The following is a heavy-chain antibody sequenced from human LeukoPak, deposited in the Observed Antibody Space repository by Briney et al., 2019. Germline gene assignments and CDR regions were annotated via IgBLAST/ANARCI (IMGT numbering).Heavy chain of an antibody. CDR3: ASPVLLWFGELGNDY. D-gene: IGHD3-10*01. V-gene: IGHV1-2*02. J-gene: IGHJ4*02. CDR2: INPNSGGT. CDR1: GYSFRAYY. Sequence: ASVKISCKASGYSFRAYYMHWVRQAPGQGLEWMGWINPNSGGTNYAQKFQGRVTMTRDTSISTAYMELSRLRSDDTAVYYCASPVLLWFGELGNDYWGQGTLVTVSS.